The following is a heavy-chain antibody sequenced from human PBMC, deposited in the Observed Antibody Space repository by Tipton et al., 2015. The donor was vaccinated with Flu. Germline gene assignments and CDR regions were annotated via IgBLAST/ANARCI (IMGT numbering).Heavy chain of an antibody. CDR1: GGSISSSSYY. Sequence: LRLSCTVSGGSISSSSYYWGWIRQPPGKGLEWIGSIYYSGSTYYNPSLKTRLAISVDTSKNQISLNLSSVTAADTAVYYCARGVYGGTWAYLDLWGQGTLVTVSS. V-gene: IGHV4-39*07. D-gene: IGHD4-23*01. J-gene: IGHJ4*02. CDR2: IYYSGST. CDR3: ARGVYGGTWAYLDL.